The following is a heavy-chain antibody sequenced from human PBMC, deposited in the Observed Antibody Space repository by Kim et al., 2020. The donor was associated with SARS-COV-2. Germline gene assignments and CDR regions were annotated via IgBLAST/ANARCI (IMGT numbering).Heavy chain of an antibody. V-gene: IGHV4-30-4*01. CDR1: GGSISSGDYY. D-gene: IGHD3-16*01. J-gene: IGHJ6*02. CDR3: ARESITFGGVIYGMDV. Sequence: SETLSLTCTVSGGSISSGDYYWSWIRQPPGKGLEWIGYIYYSGSTYYNPSLKSRVTISVDTSKNQFSLKLSSVTAADTAVYYCARESITFGGVIYGMDVWGQGTTVTVSS. CDR2: IYYSGST.